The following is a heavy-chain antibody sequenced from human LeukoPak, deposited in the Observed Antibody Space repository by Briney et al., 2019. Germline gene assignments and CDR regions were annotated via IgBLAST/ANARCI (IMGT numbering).Heavy chain of an antibody. J-gene: IGHJ4*02. D-gene: IGHD3-16*02. CDR3: ARGYDYVWWSYRQGYFDY. V-gene: IGHV4-34*01. Sequence: SETLSLTCAVSGGSFSGYYWSWIRQPPGKGLEWVGEINHSGSTNYNPSLKSRVTISVDTSKNQFSLKLSSVTAADTAVYYCARGYDYVWWSYRQGYFDYWGQGTLVTVSS. CDR2: INHSGST. CDR1: GGSFSGYY.